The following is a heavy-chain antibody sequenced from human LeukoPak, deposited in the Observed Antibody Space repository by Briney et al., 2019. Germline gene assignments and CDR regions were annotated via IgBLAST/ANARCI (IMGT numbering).Heavy chain of an antibody. CDR1: GFTFTNYW. CDR3: ARDYFGSPSALDY. V-gene: IGHV3-7*03. Sequence: GGSLRLSCAVSGFTFTNYWMSWARQSPGKGLEWVANIYLDGSRAYYVDSVKGRFTISRDNAKNSLFLQMNSLRAEDTALYYCARDYFGSPSALDYWGQGTLVTVSS. J-gene: IGHJ4*02. D-gene: IGHD1-26*01. CDR2: IYLDGSRA.